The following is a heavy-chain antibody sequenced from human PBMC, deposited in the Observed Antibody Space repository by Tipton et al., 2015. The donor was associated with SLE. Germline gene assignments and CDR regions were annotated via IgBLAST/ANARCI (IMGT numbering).Heavy chain of an antibody. Sequence: QLVQSGAEVKKPGSSVKVSCEASGGTFSSYAISWVRQAPGQGLEWMGGIIPIFGIANYAQKFQGRVTIIADKSTSTAYMELSSLRSEDTAVYYCASILRFLEWLPPDYYYYMDVWGKGTTVTVSS. J-gene: IGHJ6*03. CDR1: GGTFSSYA. CDR2: IIPIFGIA. V-gene: IGHV1-69*17. CDR3: ASILRFLEWLPPDYYYYMDV. D-gene: IGHD3-3*01.